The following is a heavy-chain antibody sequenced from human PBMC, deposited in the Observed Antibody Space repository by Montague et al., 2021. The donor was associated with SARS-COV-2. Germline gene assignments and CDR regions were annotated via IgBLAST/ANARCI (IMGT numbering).Heavy chain of an antibody. CDR2: IYYSGST. CDR1: GGSVSSSSYY. V-gene: IGHV4-39*01. CDR3: ARHLKVYYYIAAAGAHDY. Sequence: SETRSLTCTVSGGSVSSSSYYWGWIRQPPGKGLEWIGSIYYSGSTYYNPSLKSRVTISVDTSKNQFSLKLSSVTAADTAVYYCARHLKVYYYIAAAGAHDYWGQGTLVTVSS. D-gene: IGHD6-13*01. J-gene: IGHJ4*02.